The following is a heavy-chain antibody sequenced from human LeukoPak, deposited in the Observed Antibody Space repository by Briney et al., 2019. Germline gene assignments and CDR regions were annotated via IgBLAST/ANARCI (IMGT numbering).Heavy chain of an antibody. V-gene: IGHV1-24*01. J-gene: IGHJ4*02. CDR1: GYTLTELS. CDR2: FDPEDGEA. D-gene: IGHD2-8*01. CDR3: ATEGIHCTNGVCYGPHFDY. Sequence: ASVKVSCKVSGYTLTELSMHWVRQAPRKGLEWMGGFDPEDGEAIYAQKFQGRVTMTEDTSTDTAYMELSSLRSEDTAVYYCATEGIHCTNGVCYGPHFDYWGQGTLVTVSS.